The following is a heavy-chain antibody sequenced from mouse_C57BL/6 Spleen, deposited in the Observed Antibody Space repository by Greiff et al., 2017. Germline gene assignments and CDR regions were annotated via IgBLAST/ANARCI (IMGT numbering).Heavy chain of an antibody. CDR1: GYTFTSYW. D-gene: IGHD2-4*01. CDR2: IYPGNSAT. J-gene: IGHJ1*03. CDR3: TREEIYDYDGYWYFDV. V-gene: IGHV1-5*01. Sequence: EVQLQQSGTVLARPGASVKMSCKTSGYTFTSYWMHWVKQRPGQGLEWIGAIYPGNSATSYNQKFKGKAKLTAVTSASTAYLELSSLTTEDSAVYYGTREEIYDYDGYWYFDVWGTGTTVTVSS.